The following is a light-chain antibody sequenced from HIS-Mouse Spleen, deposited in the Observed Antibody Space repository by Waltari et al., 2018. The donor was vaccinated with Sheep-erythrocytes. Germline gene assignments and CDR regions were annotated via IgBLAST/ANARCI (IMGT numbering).Light chain of an antibody. CDR3: QSADSSGTYVV. CDR1: ALPKQY. CDR2: QDR. Sequence: SYELTQPPSVSVSPGQTARITCSGDALPKQYAYWYQQKPGQAPVLVIYQDRGRPSGIPGGFAGASSGTTVTLTISGVQAEDEADYYCQSADSSGTYVVFGGGTKLTVL. V-gene: IGLV3-25*03. J-gene: IGLJ2*01.